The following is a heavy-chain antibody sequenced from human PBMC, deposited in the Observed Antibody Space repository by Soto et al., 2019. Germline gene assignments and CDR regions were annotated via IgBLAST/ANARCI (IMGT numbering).Heavy chain of an antibody. CDR1: GTSISSSYW. CDR2: IYNSGST. Sequence: SETLSLTCRVSGTSISSSYWWAWVRQSPGKGLEWIGEIYNSGSTNYNPSLKRRVTMSVDTSKNQFSLKLSSMTAADTAVYYCASLALPYCSGGRCFDYWGQGTLVTVSS. D-gene: IGHD2-15*01. V-gene: IGHV4-4*02. CDR3: ASLALPYCSGGRCFDY. J-gene: IGHJ4*02.